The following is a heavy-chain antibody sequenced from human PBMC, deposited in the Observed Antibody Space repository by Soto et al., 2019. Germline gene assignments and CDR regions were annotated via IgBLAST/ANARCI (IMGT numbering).Heavy chain of an antibody. J-gene: IGHJ5*02. CDR3: ARQGAYIWGSYRYEPFDP. CDR2: IYPGDSDT. D-gene: IGHD3-16*02. CDR1: GYSFTSYW. V-gene: IGHV5-51*01. Sequence: GESLKISCKGSGYSFTSYWIGWVRQMPGKGLEWMGIIYPGDSDTRYSPSFQGQVTISADKSISTAYLQWSSLKASDTAMYYCARQGAYIWGSYRYEPFDPWGQGTLVTVSS.